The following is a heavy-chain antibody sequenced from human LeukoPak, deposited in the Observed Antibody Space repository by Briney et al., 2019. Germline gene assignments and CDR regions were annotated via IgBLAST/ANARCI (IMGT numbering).Heavy chain of an antibody. D-gene: IGHD6-13*01. CDR3: ARDRGYSASWYSRSGYYGL. V-gene: IGHV3-20*04. CDR2: LNWNGGNT. Sequence: GGSLRLSCAASGFTFDDYGMSWVRQAPGKGLEWVSGLNWNGGNTGYADSAKGRFTISRDNAKNSLYLQMNSLREEDTALYYCARDRGYSASWYSRSGYYGLWGRGTLVTVSS. J-gene: IGHJ2*01. CDR1: GFTFDDYG.